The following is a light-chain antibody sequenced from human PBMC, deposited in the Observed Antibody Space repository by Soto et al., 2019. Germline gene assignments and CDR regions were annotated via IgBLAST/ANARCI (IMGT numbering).Light chain of an antibody. Sequence: QSVLTTPPSASGTPGQRVTISCSGSTSNIGSNTVNWYQQLPGTAPKLLIYSNNQRPSGVPDRFSGSKSGTSASLAISGLQSEDEADYYCAAWDDSLSGYVFGTGTKVTVL. CDR3: AAWDDSLSGYV. V-gene: IGLV1-44*01. CDR2: SNN. CDR1: TSNIGSNT. J-gene: IGLJ1*01.